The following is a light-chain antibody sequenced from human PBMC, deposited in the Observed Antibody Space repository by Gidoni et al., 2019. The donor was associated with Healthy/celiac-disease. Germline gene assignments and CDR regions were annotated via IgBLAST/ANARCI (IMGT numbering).Light chain of an antibody. CDR1: NIGSKN. CDR3: QVWDSSTVV. CDR2: RDS. J-gene: IGLJ2*01. V-gene: IGLV3-9*01. Sequence: SYELTQPLSVSVALGQTARITCGGNNIGSKNGHGYQQKPGQGPVLVIDRDSNRPSGIPERFSGSNSGNTATLTISRAQAGDEADYYCQVWDSSTVVFGGGTKLTVL.